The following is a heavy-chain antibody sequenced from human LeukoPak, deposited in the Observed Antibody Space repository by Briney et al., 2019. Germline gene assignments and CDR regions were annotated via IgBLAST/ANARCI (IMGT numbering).Heavy chain of an antibody. Sequence: GASVTVSCKASGGTFSSYAISWVRQAPGQGLEWMGGIIPIFGTANYAQKFQGRVTITADESTSTAYMELSSLRSEDTAVYYCARGGTFDWCFNYWGQGTLVTVSS. CDR1: GGTFSSYA. V-gene: IGHV1-69*13. D-gene: IGHD3-9*01. CDR3: ARGGTFDWCFNY. CDR2: IIPIFGTA. J-gene: IGHJ4*02.